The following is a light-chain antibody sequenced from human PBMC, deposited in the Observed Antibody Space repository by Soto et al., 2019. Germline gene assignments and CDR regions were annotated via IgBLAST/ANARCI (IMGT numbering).Light chain of an antibody. CDR1: QNVSSN. CDR3: QQYNTWPWT. CDR2: GAS. Sequence: EIVMTQSPATLSVSPGERATLSCRASQNVSSNLAWYQQKPGQAPGLLIYGASTRATGIPAMFSGSGSGTEFTLTISSLQSEDFAVYYCQQYNTWPWTFGQGTKVEIK. V-gene: IGKV3-15*01. J-gene: IGKJ1*01.